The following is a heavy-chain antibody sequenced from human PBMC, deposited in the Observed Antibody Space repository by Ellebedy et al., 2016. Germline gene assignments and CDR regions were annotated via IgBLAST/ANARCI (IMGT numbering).Heavy chain of an antibody. CDR1: GGSISSYY. D-gene: IGHD6-19*01. J-gene: IGHJ3*02. CDR2: IYTSGST. Sequence: GSLRLXXTVSGGSISSYYWSWIRQPAGKGLEWIGRIYTSGSTYYNPSLKSRVTISVDTSKNQFSLKLSSVTAADTAVYYCARDWAVTGTDAFDIWGQGTMVTVSS. CDR3: ARDWAVTGTDAFDI. V-gene: IGHV4-4*07.